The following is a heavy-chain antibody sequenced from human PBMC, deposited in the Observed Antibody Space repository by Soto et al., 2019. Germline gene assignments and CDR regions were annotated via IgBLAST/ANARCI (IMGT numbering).Heavy chain of an antibody. V-gene: IGHV1-2*04. J-gene: IGHJ4*02. Sequence: ASVKVSCKASGYTFTGYYMHWVRQAPGQGLEWMGWINPNSGGTNYAQKFQGWVTMTRDTSISTAYMELSRLRSDDTAVYYCARMAAAAPDALDYWGQGTLVTVSS. CDR1: GYTFTGYY. D-gene: IGHD6-13*01. CDR2: INPNSGGT. CDR3: ARMAAAAPDALDY.